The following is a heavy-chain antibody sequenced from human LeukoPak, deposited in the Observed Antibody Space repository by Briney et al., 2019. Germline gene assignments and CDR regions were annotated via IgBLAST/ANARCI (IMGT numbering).Heavy chain of an antibody. V-gene: IGHV3-23*01. CDR2: ISGSGGST. J-gene: IGHJ4*02. CDR3: AKSSLRVAARSAIDY. CDR1: GITFSSYA. Sequence: GGSLRLSCAASGITFSSYAMSWVRQAPGKGLEWVSAISGSGGSTYYAGSVKGRFTISRDNSKNTLYLQMNSLRAEDTAVYYCAKSSLRVAARSAIDYWGQGTLVTVSS. D-gene: IGHD6-6*01.